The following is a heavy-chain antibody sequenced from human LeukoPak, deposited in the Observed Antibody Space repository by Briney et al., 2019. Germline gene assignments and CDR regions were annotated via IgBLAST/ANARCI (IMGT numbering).Heavy chain of an antibody. CDR3: ASALRGCSGGSCYSTALYYFDY. J-gene: IGHJ4*02. CDR1: GYTFTSYD. Sequence: ASVKVSCKASGYTFTSYDINWVRQGTGQGVEWMGWMNPNSGKTGYAQKYQGRVTMSRDTSISPAYMELSSLRSEDTAVYYCASALRGCSGGSCYSTALYYFDYWGQGTLVTVSS. V-gene: IGHV1-8*01. D-gene: IGHD2-15*01. CDR2: MNPNSGKT.